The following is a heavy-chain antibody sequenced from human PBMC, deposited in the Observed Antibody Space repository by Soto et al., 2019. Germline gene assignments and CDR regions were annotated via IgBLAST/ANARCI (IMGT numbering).Heavy chain of an antibody. CDR2: INHSGST. J-gene: IGHJ5*02. CDR1: GGSFSGYY. D-gene: IGHD2-21*01. V-gene: IGHV4-34*01. CDR3: ARGLRWFYPPGVAADWFDP. Sequence: SETLSLTCAVYGGSFSGYYWSWIRQPPGKGLEWIGEINHSGSTNYNPSLKSRVTISVDTSKNQFSLKLSSVTAADTAVYYCARGLRWFYPPGVAADWFDPWGQGTLVTVSS.